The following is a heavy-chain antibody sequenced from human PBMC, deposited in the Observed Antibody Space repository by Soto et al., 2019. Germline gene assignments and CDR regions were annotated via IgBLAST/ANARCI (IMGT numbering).Heavy chain of an antibody. CDR2: ISSSSSYI. CDR1: GFTFSSYS. J-gene: IGHJ4*02. Sequence: VQLVESGGGLVQPGGSLRLSCAASGFTFSSYSMNWVRQAPGKGLEWVSSISSSSSYIYYADSVKGRFTISRDNAKNSLYLQMNSLRAEDTAVYYCARERGSGWYEGAYFDYWGQGTLVTVSS. D-gene: IGHD6-19*01. CDR3: ARERGSGWYEGAYFDY. V-gene: IGHV3-21*01.